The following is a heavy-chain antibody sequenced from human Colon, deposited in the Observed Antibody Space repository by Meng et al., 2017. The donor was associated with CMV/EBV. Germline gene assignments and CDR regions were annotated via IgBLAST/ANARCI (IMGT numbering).Heavy chain of an antibody. V-gene: IGHV1-18*01. J-gene: IGHJ6*02. CDR2: ISVYNGNT. CDR1: GYMFANYG. CDR3: ARDQGDCSSPSCYFYYYGLDV. Sequence: ASVKVSCKASGYMFANYGITWVRQAPGQGLEWMGWISVYNGNTDYSQKVQGRVTMTTDRSTSTAYMELRSLRSDDTAVYYCARDQGDCSSPSCYFYYYGLDVWGQGTTVTVSS. D-gene: IGHD2-2*01.